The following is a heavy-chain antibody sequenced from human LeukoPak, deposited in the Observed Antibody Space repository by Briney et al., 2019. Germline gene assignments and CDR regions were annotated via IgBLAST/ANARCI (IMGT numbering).Heavy chain of an antibody. CDR2: IIPIFGTA. J-gene: IGHJ1*01. V-gene: IGHV1-69*13. Sequence: SVKVSYKASGGTFSSYAISWVRQAPGQGLEWMGGIIPIFGTANYAQKFQGRVTITADESTSTAYMELSSLRSEDTAVYYCAREEGSSSWYSEYFQHWGQGTLVTVSS. CDR1: GGTFSSYA. D-gene: IGHD6-13*01. CDR3: AREEGSSSWYSEYFQH.